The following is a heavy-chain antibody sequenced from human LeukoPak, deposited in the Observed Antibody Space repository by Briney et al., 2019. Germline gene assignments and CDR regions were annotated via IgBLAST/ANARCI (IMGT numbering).Heavy chain of an antibody. CDR3: ARGGPPHYYGSGSYYNTHYYYYMDV. Sequence: SETLSLTCTVSGGSISSSTDYWGWIRQPPGKGLEWIGTIYYSGPTYYNPSLKSRVTISVDTSKNQFSLKLSSVTAADTAVYYCARGGPPHYYGSGSYYNTHYYYYMDVWGKGTTVTVSS. CDR2: IYYSGPT. D-gene: IGHD3-10*01. CDR1: GGSISSSTDY. J-gene: IGHJ6*03. V-gene: IGHV4-39*07.